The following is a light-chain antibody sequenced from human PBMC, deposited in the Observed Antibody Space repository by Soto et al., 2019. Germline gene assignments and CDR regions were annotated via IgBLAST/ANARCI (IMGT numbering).Light chain of an antibody. CDR3: QQNYSPPPIT. J-gene: IGKJ5*01. Sequence: IQMTQSPSSVCASXGDRVSITCRASQSIANYLNWYQQKTGKAPKILXXAASSLQSGVPSRLSGSGSGRYFTLTLSSLQPEDFATYFCQQNYSPPPITFGQGTRLEIK. CDR2: AAS. V-gene: IGKV1-39*01. CDR1: QSIANY.